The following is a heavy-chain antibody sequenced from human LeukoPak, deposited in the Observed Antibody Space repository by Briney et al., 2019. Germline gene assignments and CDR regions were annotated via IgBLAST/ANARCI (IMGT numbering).Heavy chain of an antibody. CDR1: GHTFTGYY. V-gene: IGHV1-2*06. D-gene: IGHD4/OR15-4a*01. CDR2: INPNSGGT. J-gene: IGHJ6*03. CDR3: ARDTYGGSAYYYYMDV. Sequence: ASVKVPCKASGHTFTGYYMHWVRQAPGQGLEWMGRINPNSGGTNYAQKFQGRVTMTRDTSISTAYMELSRLRSDDTAVYYCARDTYGGSAYYYYMDVWGKGTTVTVSS.